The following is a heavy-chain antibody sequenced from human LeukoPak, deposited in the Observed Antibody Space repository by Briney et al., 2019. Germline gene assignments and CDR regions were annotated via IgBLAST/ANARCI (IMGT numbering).Heavy chain of an antibody. Sequence: GGSLRLSCAASGFTFSSFTMNWVRQAPGKGLEWVSSISSSGSDMYYAESVKGRFTISRDNAKNSLCLQMNSLRAEDTAVYYCARLNDAFDIWGQGTMVTVSS. CDR2: ISSSGSDM. CDR1: GFTFSSFT. CDR3: ARLNDAFDI. V-gene: IGHV3-21*01. J-gene: IGHJ3*02. D-gene: IGHD3-16*01.